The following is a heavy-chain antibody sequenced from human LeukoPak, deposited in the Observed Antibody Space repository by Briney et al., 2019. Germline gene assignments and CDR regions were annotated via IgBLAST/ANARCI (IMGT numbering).Heavy chain of an antibody. V-gene: IGHV1-2*04. D-gene: IGHD5-18*01. CDR2: INPNSGGT. J-gene: IGHJ5*02. Sequence: ASVKVSCKASGYTFTGYYMHWVRQAPGQGLEWMGWINPNSGGTNYAQKFQGWVTMTRDTSISTAYMELSRLRSDDTAVYYCARGRQVDTAMVGRNWFGPWGQGTLVTVSS. CDR3: ARGRQVDTAMVGRNWFGP. CDR1: GYTFTGYY.